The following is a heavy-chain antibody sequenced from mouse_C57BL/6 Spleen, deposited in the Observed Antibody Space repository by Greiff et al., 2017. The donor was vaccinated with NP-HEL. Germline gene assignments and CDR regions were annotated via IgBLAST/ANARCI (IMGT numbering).Heavy chain of an antibody. D-gene: IGHD1-1*01. Sequence: EVQRVESGGGLVKPGGSLKLSCAASGFTFSDYGMHWVRQAPEKGLEWVAYISSGSSTIYYADTVKGRFTISRDNAKNTLFLQMTSLRSEDTAMYYCAKGALGRGAMDYWGQGTSVTVSS. J-gene: IGHJ4*01. V-gene: IGHV5-17*01. CDR1: GFTFSDYG. CDR3: AKGALGRGAMDY. CDR2: ISSGSSTI.